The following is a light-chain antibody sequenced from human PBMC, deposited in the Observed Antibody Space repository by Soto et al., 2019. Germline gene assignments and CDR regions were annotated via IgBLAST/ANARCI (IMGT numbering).Light chain of an antibody. CDR1: SSDVGGYNY. Sequence: QSVLTQPPSASGSPGQSVTISCTGTSSDVGGYNYVSWYQQHPGKAPKLMIYEVNKRPSGVPDRFSGSKSGNTASLTVSGLQAEDEADYFCSSYAGSNNLHVVFGGGTKVTVL. CDR2: EVN. J-gene: IGLJ2*01. V-gene: IGLV2-8*01. CDR3: SSYAGSNNLHVV.